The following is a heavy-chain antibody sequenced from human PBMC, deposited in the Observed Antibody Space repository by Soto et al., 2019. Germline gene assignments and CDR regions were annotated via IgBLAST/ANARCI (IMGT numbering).Heavy chain of an antibody. CDR3: ARDPWAADY. CDR2: IYSGGST. D-gene: IGHD3-16*01. V-gene: IGHV3-66*01. J-gene: IGHJ4*02. CDR1: GFTVSTKY. Sequence: EVQLVESGGGLVQPGGSLRLSCAASGFTVSTKYMSWVRQAPGKGLEWVSVIYSGGSTFYADSVRGRFTISRDNSKNQGNLQMNSLRAEDTAVYYCARDPWAADYWGQGTLVTVSS.